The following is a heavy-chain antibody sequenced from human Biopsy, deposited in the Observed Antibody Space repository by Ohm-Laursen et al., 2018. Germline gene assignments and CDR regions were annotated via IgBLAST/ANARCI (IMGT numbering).Heavy chain of an antibody. J-gene: IGHJ5*01. CDR3: ARESSTSGRVRVDS. Sequence: SLRLSCSASGFTFSNYAMTWVRQAPGKGLEWVANIKQDGSEEYYVDSVKGRFTISRDNANNSLYLQVNSLRAEDTAVYFCARESSTSGRVRVDSWGQGTLVTVSS. V-gene: IGHV3-7*01. D-gene: IGHD2-2*01. CDR2: IKQDGSEE. CDR1: GFTFSNYA.